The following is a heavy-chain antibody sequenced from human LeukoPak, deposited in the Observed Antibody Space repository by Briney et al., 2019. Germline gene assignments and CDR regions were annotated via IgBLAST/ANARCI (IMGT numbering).Heavy chain of an antibody. J-gene: IGHJ5*02. Sequence: GGSLRLSCAASGFTFSSYSMNWVRQAPGKGLEWVPSISSSSSYIYYADSVKGRFTISRDNAKNSLYLQMNSLRAEDTAVYYCARESTYYYGSGSPYNWFDPWGQGTLVTVSS. CDR2: ISSSSSYI. CDR1: GFTFSSYS. CDR3: ARESTYYYGSGSPYNWFDP. D-gene: IGHD3-10*01. V-gene: IGHV3-21*01.